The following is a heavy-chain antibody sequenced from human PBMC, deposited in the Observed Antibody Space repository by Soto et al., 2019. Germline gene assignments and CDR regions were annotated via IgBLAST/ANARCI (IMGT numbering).Heavy chain of an antibody. V-gene: IGHV4-39*01. J-gene: IGHJ4*02. Sequence: SETLPLTCTVSGGSISSSSYYWGWIRQPPGKGLEWIGSIYYSGSTYYNPSLKSRVTISVDTSKNQFSLKLSSVTAADTAVYYCARQGDIVATIPLYYFDYWGQGTLVTVSS. CDR3: ARQGDIVATIPLYYFDY. D-gene: IGHD5-12*01. CDR1: GGSISSSSYY. CDR2: IYYSGST.